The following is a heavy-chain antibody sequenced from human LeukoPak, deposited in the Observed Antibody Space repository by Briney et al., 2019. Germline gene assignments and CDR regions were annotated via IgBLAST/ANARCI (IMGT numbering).Heavy chain of an antibody. D-gene: IGHD6-6*01. CDR2: ISYDGSNK. Sequence: GRSLRLSCAASGFTFSSYAMHWVRQAPGKGLEWMAVISYDGSNKYYADSVKGRFTISRDNSKNTLYLQMNSLRAEDTAVYYCARDFYSSSSHLDYWGQGTLVTVSS. V-gene: IGHV3-30-3*01. CDR3: ARDFYSSSSHLDY. J-gene: IGHJ4*02. CDR1: GFTFSSYA.